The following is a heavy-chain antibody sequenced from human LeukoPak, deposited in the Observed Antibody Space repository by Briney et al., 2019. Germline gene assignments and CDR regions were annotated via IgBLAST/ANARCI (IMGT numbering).Heavy chain of an antibody. CDR1: GFTFNNYA. D-gene: IGHD5-18*01. V-gene: IGHV3-23*01. CDR3: VRHDSYIPF. J-gene: IGHJ1*01. Sequence: PGGSLRLSCAASGFTFNNYAMSWVRQTPGKGLEWVSGISDSAASTYYTDSVKGRFTISRDNSKDTVYLQMNNLRVADTALCFCVRHDSYIPFWGQGSLVTVSS. CDR2: ISDSAAST.